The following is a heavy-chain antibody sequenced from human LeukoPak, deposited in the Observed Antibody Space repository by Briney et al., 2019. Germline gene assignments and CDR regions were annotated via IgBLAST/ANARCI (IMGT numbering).Heavy chain of an antibody. CDR2: IYYTGST. D-gene: IGHD5-24*01. CDR3: ARHGPRRDGYNYDY. J-gene: IGHJ4*02. CDR1: GASIRSYY. V-gene: IGHV4-59*08. Sequence: SETLSLTCTVSGASIRSYYWSWIRQPPGKGLECIGYIYYTGSTNYNHNPSLKSRVTISVDTYKNQFSLKLSSVTAADTAVYYCARHGPRRDGYNYDYWGPGTLVTVSS.